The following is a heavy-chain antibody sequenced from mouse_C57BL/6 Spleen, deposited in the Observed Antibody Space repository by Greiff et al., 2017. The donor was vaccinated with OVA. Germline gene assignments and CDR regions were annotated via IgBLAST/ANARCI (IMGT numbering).Heavy chain of an antibody. V-gene: IGHV10-1*01. CDR2: IRSKSNNYAT. Sequence: EVKLMESGGGLVQPKGSLKLSCAASGFSFNTYAMNWVRQAPGKGLEWVARIRSKSNNYATYYADSVKDRFTISRDDSESMLYLQMNNLKTEDTAMYYCVRQDYGNYGYFDVWGTGTTVTVSS. CDR3: VRQDYGNYGYFDV. CDR1: GFSFNTYA. D-gene: IGHD2-1*01. J-gene: IGHJ1*03.